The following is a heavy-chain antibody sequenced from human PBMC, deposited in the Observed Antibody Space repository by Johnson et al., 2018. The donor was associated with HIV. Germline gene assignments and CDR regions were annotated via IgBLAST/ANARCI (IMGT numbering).Heavy chain of an antibody. CDR2: ISYDGSNR. Sequence: QVQLVESGGGVVQPGRSLRLSCVGSGFTFSSYGMHWVRQAPGKGLEWVAVISYDGSNRYYTESVKGRFTISRDISENTLYLQMNSLRAEDTAVYYCARVFVDDEDTWVNYYDALDIWGQGTMVTVSS. CDR1: GFTFSSYG. D-gene: IGHD3-10*01. J-gene: IGHJ3*02. CDR3: ARVFVDDEDTWVNYYDALDI. V-gene: IGHV3-30*03.